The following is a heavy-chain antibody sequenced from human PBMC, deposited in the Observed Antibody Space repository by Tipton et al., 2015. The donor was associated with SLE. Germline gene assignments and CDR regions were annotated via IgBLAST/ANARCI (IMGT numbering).Heavy chain of an antibody. D-gene: IGHD1-26*01. CDR3: ARANSGYYYAMDV. CDR2: IYYSGST. Sequence: TLSLTCTVSGGSIGSYYWSWIRQPPGKGLEWIGYIYYSGSTYNPSLKSRVAMSIDTSKTQFSLKLSSVTAADTAVYYCARANSGYYYAMDVWGQGTTVTVSS. J-gene: IGHJ6*02. CDR1: GGSIGSYY. V-gene: IGHV4-59*01.